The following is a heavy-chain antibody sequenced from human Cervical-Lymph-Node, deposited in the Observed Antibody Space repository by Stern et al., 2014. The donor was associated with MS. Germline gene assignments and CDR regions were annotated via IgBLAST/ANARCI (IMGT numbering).Heavy chain of an antibody. J-gene: IGHJ6*02. CDR3: ARGYCSGGSCSYTYYYYYGMDV. Sequence: QLQLQESGPGLVKPSQTLSLTCTVSGGSISSGSYYWSWIRQPAGKGLEWIGRIYTSGSTNYNPSLKSRVTISVDTSKNQFSLNLSFGTAADTAVYYCARGYCSGGSCSYTYYYYYGMDVWGQGTTVTVSS. CDR2: IYTSGST. D-gene: IGHD2-15*01. CDR1: GGSISSGSYY. V-gene: IGHV4-61*02.